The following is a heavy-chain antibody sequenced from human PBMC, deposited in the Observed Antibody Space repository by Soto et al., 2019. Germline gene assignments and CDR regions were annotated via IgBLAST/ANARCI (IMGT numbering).Heavy chain of an antibody. CDR3: ARDLPYSSSPYYYYGMDV. J-gene: IGHJ6*02. V-gene: IGHV1-69*01. CDR1: GGTFSSYA. D-gene: IGHD6-6*01. Sequence: QVQLVQSGAEVKKPGSSVKVSCKASGGTFSSYAISWARQTPGQGLEWMGGIIPIFGTANYAQKFQGRVTITADESTSTAYMELSSLRSEDTAVYYCARDLPYSSSPYYYYGMDVWGQGTTVTVSS. CDR2: IIPIFGTA.